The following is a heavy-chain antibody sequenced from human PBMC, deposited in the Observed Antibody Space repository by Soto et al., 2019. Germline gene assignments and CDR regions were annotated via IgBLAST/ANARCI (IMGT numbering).Heavy chain of an antibody. CDR3: ARASTTSYEYIWGSYRSDWFDP. CDR1: GDSISSGGYY. CDR2: IFHNGNT. V-gene: IGHV4-31*03. Sequence: QVQLQESGPGLVKPSQTLSLTCTVSGDSISSGGYYWSWIRQHTWNGLEWIAYIFHNGNTYYNAYLKDRLIISVDTSKNQFSLNLSSVSAADTAVYYCARASTTSYEYIWGSYRSDWFDPWGQGTLVTVS. D-gene: IGHD3-16*02. J-gene: IGHJ5*02.